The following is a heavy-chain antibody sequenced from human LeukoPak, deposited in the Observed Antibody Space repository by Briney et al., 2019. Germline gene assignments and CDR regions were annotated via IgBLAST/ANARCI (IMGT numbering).Heavy chain of an antibody. J-gene: IGHJ4*02. CDR2: IYYSGST. D-gene: IGHD3-16*02. V-gene: IGHV4-59*01. CDR1: GGSISSYY. Sequence: SETLSLTCTVSGGSISSYYWSWIRQPLGKGLEWIGYIYYSGSTNYNPSLKSRVTISVDTSKNQFSLKLSSVTAADTAVYYCARGSEGLRLGELSFLFDYWGQGTLVTVSS. CDR3: ARGSEGLRLGELSFLFDY.